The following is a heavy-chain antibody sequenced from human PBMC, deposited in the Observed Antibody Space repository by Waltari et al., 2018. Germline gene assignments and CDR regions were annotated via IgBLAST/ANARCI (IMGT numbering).Heavy chain of an antibody. J-gene: IGHJ5*02. D-gene: IGHD5-18*01. CDR3: ARGQVGIQLWFAPNWFDP. CDR2: INNGGST. V-gene: IGHV4-34*01. Sequence: QVQLQQWGAGLLKPSETLSLTCAVYGGSFSGYYWSWIRQPPGRGLEWIGEINNGGSTNYNPSLKSRVTISVDTSKNQFSLKLSSVTAADTAVYYCARGQVGIQLWFAPNWFDPWGQGTLVTVSS. CDR1: GGSFSGYY.